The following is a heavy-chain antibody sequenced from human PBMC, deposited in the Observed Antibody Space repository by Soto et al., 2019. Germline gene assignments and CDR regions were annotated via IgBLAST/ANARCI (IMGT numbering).Heavy chain of an antibody. CDR1: GDSLRGQS. Sequence: QVQLQQWGAGLLKASETLSLTCAVVGDSLRGQSWNWIRQSPGKGLEWIGELDQSGGTNYNPSLKSRAIISDDTSKNQFSLTVTSVTAADTAVYYCAREDSYGWSGERLDVWGQGTTVTVSS. J-gene: IGHJ6*02. D-gene: IGHD6-19*01. V-gene: IGHV4-34*01. CDR2: LDQSGGT. CDR3: AREDSYGWSGERLDV.